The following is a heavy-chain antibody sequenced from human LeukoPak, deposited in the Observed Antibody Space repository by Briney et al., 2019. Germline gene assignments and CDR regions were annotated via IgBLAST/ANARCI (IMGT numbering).Heavy chain of an antibody. Sequence: TGGSLRLSCAASGFTFSSYGLHWVRQAPGKGLEWVAVISYDGSNKYYADSVKGRFTISRDNSKNTLYLQMNSLRAEDTAVYYCAKSLYLSGDQYYFDYWGQGTLVTVSS. CDR2: ISYDGSNK. CDR1: GFTFSSYG. J-gene: IGHJ4*02. V-gene: IGHV3-30*18. CDR3: AKSLYLSGDQYYFDY. D-gene: IGHD2-2*01.